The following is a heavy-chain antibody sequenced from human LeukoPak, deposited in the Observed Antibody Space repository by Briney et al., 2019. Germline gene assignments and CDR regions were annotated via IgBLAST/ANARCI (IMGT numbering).Heavy chain of an antibody. CDR3: ARAFTIFGVVYFDY. V-gene: IGHV1-69*13. CDR2: IIPIFGTV. Sequence: SVKVSCKASGGTFISYAISWVRQAPGQGLEWMGGIIPIFGTVNYAQKFQGRVTITADESTSTAYMELSSLRSEDTAVYYCARAFTIFGVVYFDYWGQGTLVTVSS. D-gene: IGHD3-3*01. J-gene: IGHJ4*02. CDR1: GGTFISYA.